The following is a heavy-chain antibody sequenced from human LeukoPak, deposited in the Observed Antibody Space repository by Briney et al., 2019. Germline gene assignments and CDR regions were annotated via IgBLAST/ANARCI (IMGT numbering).Heavy chain of an antibody. CDR1: GGSISSGSYY. CDR3: ARSSIAAAGLFDY. V-gene: IGHV4-61*02. J-gene: IGHJ4*02. Sequence: PSETLSLTCTVSGGSISSGSYYWSWIRQPAGKGLEWIGRIYTSGSTNYNPSLKSRVTISVDTSKNQFSLKLSSVTAADTAVYYCARSSIAAAGLFDYWGQGTLVTVSP. D-gene: IGHD6-13*01. CDR2: IYTSGST.